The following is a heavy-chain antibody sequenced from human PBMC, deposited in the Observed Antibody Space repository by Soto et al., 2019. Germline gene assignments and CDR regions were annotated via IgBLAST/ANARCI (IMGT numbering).Heavy chain of an antibody. CDR1: GYTFTSYG. Sequence: GASVKFSCKASGYTFTSYGISWVRQAPGQGLECMGWISAYNGNTNYAQKLQGRVTMTTXTXXSXXXMXLXXPRXDDTAVYYCARENDYEMGFDYWGQGTLVTVSS. D-gene: IGHD1-1*01. J-gene: IGHJ4*02. CDR2: ISAYNGNT. CDR3: ARENDYEMGFDY. V-gene: IGHV1-18*01.